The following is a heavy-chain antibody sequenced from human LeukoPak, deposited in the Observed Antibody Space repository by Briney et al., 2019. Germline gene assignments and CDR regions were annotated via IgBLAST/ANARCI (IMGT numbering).Heavy chain of an antibody. CDR2: ISGSGGST. D-gene: IGHD2-2*01. Sequence: PGGSLRLSCAASGFTFSNFAMTWVRQAPGKGLEWVSAISGSGGSTYYADSVKGRFTIPRDNSKNTLYLQMSSLRAEDTAVYYCVKGYCSSISCFGDYWGQGTLVTFSS. V-gene: IGHV3-23*01. CDR1: GFTFSNFA. CDR3: VKGYCSSISCFGDY. J-gene: IGHJ4*02.